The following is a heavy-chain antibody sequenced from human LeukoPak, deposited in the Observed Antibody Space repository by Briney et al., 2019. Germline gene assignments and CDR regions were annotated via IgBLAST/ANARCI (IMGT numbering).Heavy chain of an antibody. V-gene: IGHV3-66*01. J-gene: IGHJ4*02. CDR2: IYSGGST. CDR3: ARASVAVAGPRDY. Sequence: PGGSLRLSCAASGFTVSSNYMSWVRQAPGKGLEWVSVIYSGGSTYYADSVKGRFTISRDNSKNTLYLQMNSLRAEDTAVYYCARASVAVAGPRDYWGQGTLVTVSS. D-gene: IGHD6-19*01. CDR1: GFTVSSNY.